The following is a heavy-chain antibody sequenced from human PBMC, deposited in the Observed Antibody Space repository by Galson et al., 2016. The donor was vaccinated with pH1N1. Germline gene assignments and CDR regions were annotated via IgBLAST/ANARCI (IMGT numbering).Heavy chain of an antibody. Sequence: SVKVSCKASGGTFGSYGINWVRQAPGQGLEWMGGIIPIFNTAKYAQNFQGRVTITADESTTTAYMELSSLRSEDTAVYYCAREDYYDTDLSDWYFDLLGRGTLLTVSS. CDR3: AREDYYDTDLSDWYFDL. CDR2: IIPIFNTA. D-gene: IGHD3-22*01. J-gene: IGHJ2*01. V-gene: IGHV1-69*13. CDR1: GGTFGSYG.